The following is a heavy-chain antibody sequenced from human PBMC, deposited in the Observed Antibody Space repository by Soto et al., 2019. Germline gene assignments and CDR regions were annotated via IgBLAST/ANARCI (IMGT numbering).Heavy chain of an antibody. Sequence: GGSLRLSCAASGFTFSDYYMSWIRQAPGKGLEWVSYISSSSSYTNYADSVKGRFTISRDNAKNSLYLQMNSLRAEDTAVYYCARVSYDFWSRSFQHWGQGTLVTVSS. V-gene: IGHV3-11*06. J-gene: IGHJ1*01. CDR1: GFTFSDYY. D-gene: IGHD3-3*01. CDR2: ISSSSSYT. CDR3: ARVSYDFWSRSFQH.